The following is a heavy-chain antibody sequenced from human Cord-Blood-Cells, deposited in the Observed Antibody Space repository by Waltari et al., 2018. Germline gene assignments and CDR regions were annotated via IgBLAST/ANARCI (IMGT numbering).Heavy chain of an antibody. V-gene: IGHV1-69*01. D-gene: IGHD3-22*01. CDR1: GGTFSSYA. J-gene: IGHJ3*02. CDR2: IIPIFGTA. Sequence: QVQLVQSGAEVKKPGSSVKVSCKASGGTFSSYAISWVRQVPGQGLEWMGGIIPIFGTANYAQKFQGRVTITADESTSTAYMELSSLRSEDTAVYYCARDRNDSSGYYYDAFDIWGQGTMVTVSS. CDR3: ARDRNDSSGYYYDAFDI.